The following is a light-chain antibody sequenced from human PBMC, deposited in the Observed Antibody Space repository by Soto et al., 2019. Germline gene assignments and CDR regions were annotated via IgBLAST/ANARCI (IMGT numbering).Light chain of an antibody. CDR3: QQYNNWPQRT. CDR2: GSS. CDR1: QSVSRN. V-gene: IGKV3-15*01. Sequence: EIVRTQSPAHLSVSPGERATLSCRSSQSVSRNLAWYQKKPGQAPRLLIYGSSTRATGSPARFSGSGSGTEFTLTISSLQSADFAVYYCQQYNNWPQRTFGQGTKVDIK. J-gene: IGKJ1*01.